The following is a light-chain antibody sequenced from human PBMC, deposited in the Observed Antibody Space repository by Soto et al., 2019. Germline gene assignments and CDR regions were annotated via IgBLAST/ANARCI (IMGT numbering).Light chain of an antibody. V-gene: IGKV1-17*01. CDR2: AAS. Sequence: DIQMTQSPSSLSASVGDRVSITCRASQGITRDLAWYQQKPGKTPKRLIYAASSLQSGVPSRFSGSGSGTEFTLTISSLQPEDFATYYCLQHNSYPYTFGQGTRLEIK. J-gene: IGKJ2*01. CDR1: QGITRD. CDR3: LQHNSYPYT.